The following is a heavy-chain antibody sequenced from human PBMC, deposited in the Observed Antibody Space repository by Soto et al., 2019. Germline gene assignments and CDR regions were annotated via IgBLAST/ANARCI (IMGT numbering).Heavy chain of an antibody. CDR3: ARGGYRSSTSCYTGGLDV. CDR1: GGSISSGGYY. D-gene: IGHD2-2*02. Sequence: SETLSLTCTVSGGSISSGGYYWSWIRQHPGKGLEWIGYIYYSGSTYYNPSLKSRVTISVDTSKNQFSLKLSSVTAADTAVYYCARGGYRSSTSCYTGGLDVWGQGTTVPVYS. J-gene: IGHJ6*02. CDR2: IYYSGST. V-gene: IGHV4-31*03.